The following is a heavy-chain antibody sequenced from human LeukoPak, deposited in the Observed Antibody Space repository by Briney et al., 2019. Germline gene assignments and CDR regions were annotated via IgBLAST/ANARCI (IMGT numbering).Heavy chain of an antibody. CDR3: ARDIRGYYDSSGYYLWDY. V-gene: IGHV3-11*01. Sequence: PGGSLRLSCAASGFTFSDYYMSWIRQAPGKGLEWVSYISSSGSTIYYADSVKGRFTISRDNAKNSLYLQMNSLRAEDTAVYYCARDIRGYYDSSGYYLWDYWGQGTLVTVSS. D-gene: IGHD3-22*01. CDR1: GFTFSDYY. CDR2: ISSSGSTI. J-gene: IGHJ4*02.